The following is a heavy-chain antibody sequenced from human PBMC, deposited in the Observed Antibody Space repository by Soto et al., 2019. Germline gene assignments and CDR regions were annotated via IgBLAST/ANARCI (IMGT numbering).Heavy chain of an antibody. CDR1: GGSIRTTRYY. CDR3: ARDWGTGFYQLDS. J-gene: IGHJ4*02. V-gene: IGHV4-31*03. CDR2: IYHSGST. Sequence: SETLSLTCTVSGGSIRTTRYYWRWIRQHPGKGLEWIAYIYHSGSTYYNPSLKSRVAMSVDTSSNQSSLSLSSVTAADTALYYCARDWGTGFYQLDSWGQGTLVTVSS. D-gene: IGHD2-2*01.